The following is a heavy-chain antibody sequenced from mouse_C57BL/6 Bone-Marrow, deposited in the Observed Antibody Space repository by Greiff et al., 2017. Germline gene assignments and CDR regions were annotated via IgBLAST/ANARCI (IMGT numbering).Heavy chain of an antibody. CDR2: ISNGGGST. D-gene: IGHD1-1*01. V-gene: IGHV5-12*01. CDR3: ASYGSSPYYYAMDY. J-gene: IGHJ4*01. Sequence: EVMLVESGGGLVQPGGSLKLSCAASGFTFSDYYMYWVRQTPEKRLEWVAYISNGGGSTYYPDTVKGRFTISRDNAKNTLYLQMSRLKSEDTAMYYCASYGSSPYYYAMDYWGQGTSVTVSS. CDR1: GFTFSDYY.